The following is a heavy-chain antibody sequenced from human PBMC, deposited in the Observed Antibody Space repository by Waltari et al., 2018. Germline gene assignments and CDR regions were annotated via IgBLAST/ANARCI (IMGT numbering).Heavy chain of an antibody. CDR2: INPTSGGP. V-gene: IGHV1-2*04. J-gene: IGHJ4*02. Sequence: QVPLVQSGAEVKKPGASVKVSCNASGYTFPGYYMHWVRQAPGQGLEWMVWINPTSGGPNYAQKFQGWVTMTRDTSISTAYMELSRLRSDDTAVYYCARSIMGSGSYYTRWGQGTLVTVSS. CDR3: ARSIMGSGSYYTR. CDR1: GYTFPGYY. D-gene: IGHD3-10*01.